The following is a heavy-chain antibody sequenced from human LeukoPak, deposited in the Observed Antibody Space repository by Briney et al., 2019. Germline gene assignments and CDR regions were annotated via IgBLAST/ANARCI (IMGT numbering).Heavy chain of an antibody. Sequence: ASVKVSCKASGYTFTSYGISWVRQAPGQGLEWIGWISAYNGNTNYAQKLQGRVTMTTDTSTSTAYMELRSLRSDDTAVYYCAGGIRGNYYYYYMDVWGKGTTVTVSS. CDR2: ISAYNGNT. J-gene: IGHJ6*03. CDR1: GYTFTSYG. D-gene: IGHD3-10*01. V-gene: IGHV1-18*01. CDR3: AGGIRGNYYYYYMDV.